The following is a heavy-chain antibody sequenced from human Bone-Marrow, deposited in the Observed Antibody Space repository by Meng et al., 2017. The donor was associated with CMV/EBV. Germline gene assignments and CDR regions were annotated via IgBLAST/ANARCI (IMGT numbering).Heavy chain of an antibody. CDR1: GFTFTRHD. Sequence: GGSLRLSCAVSGFTFTRHDMHWVRQAPGKGLEWVSFIRYDGSNKYYADSVKGRFTISRDNSKNTLYLQMNSLRAEDTAVYYCAKDLFNSRGVDYWGQGTLVTVSS. CDR3: AKDLFNSRGVDY. V-gene: IGHV3-30*02. CDR2: IRYDGSNK. D-gene: IGHD6-19*01. J-gene: IGHJ4*02.